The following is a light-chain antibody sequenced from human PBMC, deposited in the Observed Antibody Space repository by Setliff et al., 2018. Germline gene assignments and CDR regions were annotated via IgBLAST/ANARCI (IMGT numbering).Light chain of an antibody. V-gene: IGLV2-14*01. CDR2: EVS. Sequence: QSVLAQPASVSGSPGQSITISCAGTSSDAGAYSHVSWYQQYPGKAPKLMISEVSNRPSGVSYRFSGSKSGNTASLTISGLQAEDEADYYCMSYTTIRTYVFGTGTKVTVL. CDR1: SSDAGAYSH. CDR3: MSYTTIRTYV. J-gene: IGLJ1*01.